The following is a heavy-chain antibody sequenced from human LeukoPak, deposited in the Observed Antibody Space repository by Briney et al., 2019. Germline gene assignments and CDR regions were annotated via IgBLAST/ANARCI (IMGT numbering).Heavy chain of an antibody. D-gene: IGHD3-10*01. CDR1: GGSISNYY. Sequence: SETLSLTCTVSGGSISNYYWSWIRQPPGKGLEWIGYIYYSGSTNYNPSLRSRVTISEDTSKNQFSLKLSSVTAADTAVYYCARRRITMVRGVIMGYYFDYWGQGTLVTVSS. CDR2: IYYSGST. CDR3: ARRRITMVRGVIMGYYFDY. J-gene: IGHJ4*02. V-gene: IGHV4-59*01.